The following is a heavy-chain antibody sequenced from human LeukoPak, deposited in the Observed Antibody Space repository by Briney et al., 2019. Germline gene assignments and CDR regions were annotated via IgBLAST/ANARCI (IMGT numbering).Heavy chain of an antibody. CDR2: IYYSGST. Sequence: SETLSLTCTVSGGSISSYYWSWIRQPPGKGLEWIGYIYYSGSTNYNPSLKSRVTISVDTSKDQFSLKLSSVTAADTAVYYCARGYCTNAVCSLGPTQAWGQGTLVTVSS. CDR1: GGSISSYY. V-gene: IGHV4-59*12. CDR3: ARGYCTNAVCSLGPTQA. J-gene: IGHJ4*02. D-gene: IGHD2-8*01.